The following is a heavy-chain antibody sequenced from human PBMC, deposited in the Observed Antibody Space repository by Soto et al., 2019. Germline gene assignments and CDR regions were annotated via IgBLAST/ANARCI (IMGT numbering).Heavy chain of an antibody. V-gene: IGHV3-74*01. J-gene: IGHJ4*02. CDR2: INSDGSST. CDR1: GFTFSSYL. Sequence: GGSLRLSCAASGFTFSSYLMHWVRQAPGKGLVWVSRINSDGSSTTYADSVKGRFTISRDNSKNTLSLQMNSLRAEDTAVYYCAKEGRFYDILTGYLPQPYFDSWGQGTLVTVSS. D-gene: IGHD3-9*01. CDR3: AKEGRFYDILTGYLPQPYFDS.